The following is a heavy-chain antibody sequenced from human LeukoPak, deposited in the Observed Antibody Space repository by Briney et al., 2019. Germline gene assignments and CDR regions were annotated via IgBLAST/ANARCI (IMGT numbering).Heavy chain of an antibody. CDR2: ISSSGTYI. CDR3: AREQSYSEEIVVVSPPVDY. J-gene: IGHJ4*02. V-gene: IGHV3-21*03. D-gene: IGHD2-21*01. Sequence: GGSLRLSCAASGFTFSSYGMNRVRQATGKGLEWVSSISSSGTYISFADSVKGRFTISGDNAQHYRYLQMHSLRVKDTALYYCAREQSYSEEIVVVSPPVDYWGQGTLVTVSS. CDR1: GFTFSSYG.